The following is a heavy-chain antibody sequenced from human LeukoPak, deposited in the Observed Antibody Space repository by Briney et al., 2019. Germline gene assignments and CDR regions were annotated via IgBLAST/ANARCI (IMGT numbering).Heavy chain of an antibody. Sequence: GGSLRLSCAASGFTLSSYAMTWVRQAPGRGLEWVSSVDGGGGGTYYADSVKGRFTTSRDNSKDTLYLQMNGLRAEDTAVYFCAKQSAGSAAWYSLHYDFWGQGTLVTVSS. D-gene: IGHD6-13*01. CDR1: GFTLSSYA. J-gene: IGHJ4*02. CDR3: AKQSAGSAAWYSLHYDF. CDR2: VDGGGGGT. V-gene: IGHV3-23*01.